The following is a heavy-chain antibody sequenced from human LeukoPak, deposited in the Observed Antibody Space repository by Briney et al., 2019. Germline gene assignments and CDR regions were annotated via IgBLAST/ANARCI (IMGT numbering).Heavy chain of an antibody. CDR2: ITQDGPQK. Sequence: TGGSLRLSCAASGFTFSTYGMSSVRQPPGKGLEWGANITQDGPQKSYADTVKGRFTFTRASAKTSFFRQMRRLKAEATTEYYCVAGDWGARDSFDLWGRGTMVTVSS. D-gene: IGHD2-21*02. CDR1: GFTFSTYG. V-gene: IGHV3-7*01. CDR3: VAGDWGARDSFDL. J-gene: IGHJ3*01.